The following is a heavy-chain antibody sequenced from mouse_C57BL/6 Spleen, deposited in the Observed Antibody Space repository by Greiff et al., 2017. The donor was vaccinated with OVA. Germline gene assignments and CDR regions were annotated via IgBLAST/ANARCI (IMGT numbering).Heavy chain of an antibody. J-gene: IGHJ3*01. D-gene: IGHD2-3*01. CDR1: GYTFTSYW. Sequence: QVQLQQPGAELVKPGASVKMSCKASGYTFTSYWITWVKQRPGQGLEWIGDIYPGSGSTNYNEKFKSKATLTVDTSSCTAYMQLSSLTSEDSAVYYCARGYDGYYAWFAYWGQGTLVTVSA. CDR3: ARGYDGYYAWFAY. V-gene: IGHV1-55*01. CDR2: IYPGSGST.